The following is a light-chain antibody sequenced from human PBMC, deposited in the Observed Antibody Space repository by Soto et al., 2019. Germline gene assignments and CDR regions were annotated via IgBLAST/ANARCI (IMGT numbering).Light chain of an antibody. CDR3: QHYNGYPWT. Sequence: DIQLVQSPSSLSASVGDRVTITCRASQGVNNYLAWFQQKPGKAPQSLIYAASTLRTGVPSRFSGSGYGTDFILTIDSLHPEDFAASYCQHYNGYPWTFGQGTTVDVK. CDR1: QGVNNY. CDR2: AAS. V-gene: IGKV1-16*01. J-gene: IGKJ1*01.